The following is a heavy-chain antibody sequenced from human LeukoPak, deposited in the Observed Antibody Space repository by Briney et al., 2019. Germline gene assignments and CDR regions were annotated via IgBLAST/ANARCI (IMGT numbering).Heavy chain of an antibody. CDR3: ARGPRTNWFDP. J-gene: IGHJ5*02. D-gene: IGHD1-14*01. Sequence: SVTVSYKTSGYTFTDYYMHWVRQAPGQGREWMGWINPNSGGTNYAQKFQGRVTMTGDTSISTAYMELSRLRSDDTAVYYCARGPRTNWFDPWGQGTLVTVSS. CDR1: GYTFTDYY. V-gene: IGHV1-2*02. CDR2: INPNSGGT.